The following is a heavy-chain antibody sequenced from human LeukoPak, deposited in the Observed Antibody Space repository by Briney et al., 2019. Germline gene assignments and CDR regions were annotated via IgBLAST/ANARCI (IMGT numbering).Heavy chain of an antibody. CDR2: ISYDGSNK. CDR1: GFTFSSYA. Sequence: GGSLRLSCAASGFTFSSYAMHWVRQAPGKGLEWVAVISYDGSNKYYADSVKGRFTISRDNSKNTLYLQMNSLRAEDTAVYYCARDTTMVRGKPRTSPKAFDIWGQGTMVTVSS. D-gene: IGHD3-10*01. CDR3: ARDTTMVRGKPRTSPKAFDI. V-gene: IGHV3-30-3*01. J-gene: IGHJ3*02.